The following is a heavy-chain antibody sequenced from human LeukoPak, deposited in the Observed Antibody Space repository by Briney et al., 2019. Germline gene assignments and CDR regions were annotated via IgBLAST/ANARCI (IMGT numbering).Heavy chain of an antibody. CDR1: GGSFSGYY. Sequence: SETLSLTCAVYGGSFSGYYWSWIRQPPGKGLEWIGEINHSGSTNYNPSLKSRVTISVDTSKNQFSLKLSSVTAADTAVYYCARGYGSGSYYASYNWFDPWGQGTLVTVSS. V-gene: IGHV4-34*01. CDR2: INHSGST. CDR3: ARGYGSGSYYASYNWFDP. D-gene: IGHD3-10*01. J-gene: IGHJ5*02.